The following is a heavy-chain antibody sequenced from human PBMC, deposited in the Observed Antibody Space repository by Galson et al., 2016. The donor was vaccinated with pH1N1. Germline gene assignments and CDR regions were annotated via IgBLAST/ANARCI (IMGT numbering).Heavy chain of an antibody. V-gene: IGHV1-69*05. CDR1: GDIFINYP. Sequence: SVKVSCKASGDIFINYPISWVRQAPGQGLEWMGGIMPIFDKPTYAQKFQGRVTITTDKSTSTTYMVPSSLRSEDTAVYYCAGGGGTYDQTYWYFNLWGRGTLVTVSS. CDR2: IMPIFDKP. J-gene: IGHJ2*01. D-gene: IGHD3-3*01. CDR3: AGGGGTYDQTYWYFNL.